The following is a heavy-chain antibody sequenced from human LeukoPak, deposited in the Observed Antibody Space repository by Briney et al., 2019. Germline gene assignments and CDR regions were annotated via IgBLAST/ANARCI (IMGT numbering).Heavy chain of an antibody. D-gene: IGHD5-18*01. CDR3: ARVFRGYNYNGVDY. CDR1: GITVSSNY. J-gene: IGHJ4*02. V-gene: IGHV3-72*01. Sequence: GGSLRLSCAASGITVSSNYMSWVRQAPGKGLEWVGRTRNKVNNYTTEYAASVKGRFTISRDDSKSSLYLQMNSLKTEDTAVYYCARVFRGYNYNGVDYWGQGALVTVSS. CDR2: TRNKVNNYTT.